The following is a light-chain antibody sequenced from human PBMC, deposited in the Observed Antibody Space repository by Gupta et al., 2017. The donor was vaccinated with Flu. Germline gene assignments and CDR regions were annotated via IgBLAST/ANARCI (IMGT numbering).Light chain of an antibody. CDR2: GAS. CDR3: QEDGSSPVT. Sequence: GTLSLSPGERATLSCRASQSINSKFLAWYQQKAGQAPRLFIYGASSRATGIPDRFSGSGSGTDFTLTISRLEPGDFAVYYCQEDGSSPVTFGQGSKMEIK. J-gene: IGKJ2*01. V-gene: IGKV3-20*01. CDR1: QSINSKF.